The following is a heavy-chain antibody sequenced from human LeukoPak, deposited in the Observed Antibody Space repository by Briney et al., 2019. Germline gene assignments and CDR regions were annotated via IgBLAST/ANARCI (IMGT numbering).Heavy chain of an antibody. CDR3: ARDGRYYSGGSCYSPP. CDR2: IYSGGST. D-gene: IGHD2-15*01. J-gene: IGHJ5*02. V-gene: IGHV3-66*01. Sequence: GGSLRLSCAASGFTVSSNYMSWVRQAPGKGLEWVSVIYSGGSTYYADSVKGRFTISRDNSKNTLYLQMNSLRAEDTAVYYCARDGRYYSGGSCYSPPWGQGTLVTVSS. CDR1: GFTVSSNY.